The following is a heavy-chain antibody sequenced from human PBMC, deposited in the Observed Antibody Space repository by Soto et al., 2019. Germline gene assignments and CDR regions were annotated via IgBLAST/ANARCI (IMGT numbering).Heavy chain of an antibody. V-gene: IGHV1-69*02. Sequence: SVTVSCKASGGTFSSYTIIWVRQAPGQGLEWMGRIIPILGIANYAQKFQGRVTITADKSTSTAYMELSSLRSEDTAVYYCALPGYSYGRDAFDIWGQGTMVTVSS. CDR3: ALPGYSYGRDAFDI. CDR1: GGTFSSYT. J-gene: IGHJ3*02. D-gene: IGHD5-18*01. CDR2: IIPILGIA.